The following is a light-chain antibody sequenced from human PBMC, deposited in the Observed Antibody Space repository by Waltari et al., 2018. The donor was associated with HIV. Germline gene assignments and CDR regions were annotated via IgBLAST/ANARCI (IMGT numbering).Light chain of an antibody. V-gene: IGLV1-44*01. Sequence: HSVLTQPPSASGTSGQTVIISCSADCSYIGSHSLTWYQHLPCATPKLVIYNNDQRPSGVPDRFSGSKSATSASLAITGVQSGDEGDYYCATWDDTLVTLVFGSGTRVVV. CDR3: ATWDDTLVTLV. CDR2: NND. J-gene: IGLJ1*01. CDR1: CSYIGSHS.